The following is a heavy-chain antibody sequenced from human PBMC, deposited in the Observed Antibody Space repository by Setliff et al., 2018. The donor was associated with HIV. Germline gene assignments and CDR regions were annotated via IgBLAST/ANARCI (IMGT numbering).Heavy chain of an antibody. V-gene: IGHV4-59*01. CDR1: GGSISSYY. CDR3: ARDHHGARRDYYYYMDV. CDR2: SYYSGST. J-gene: IGHJ6*03. Sequence: PSETLSLTCTVSGGSISSYYWSWIRQPPGKGLEWIGYSYYSGSTNYNPSLKSRVTISVDTSKNQFSLKLSSVTAADTAVYYCARDHHGARRDYYYYMDVWGKGTTVTVSS.